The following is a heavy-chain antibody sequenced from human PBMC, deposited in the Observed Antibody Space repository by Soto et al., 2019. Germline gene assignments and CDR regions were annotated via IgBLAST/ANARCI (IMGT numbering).Heavy chain of an antibody. CDR3: TALTGTTMALDY. CDR1: VFTFSNAW. V-gene: IGHV3-15*01. D-gene: IGHD1-7*01. Sequence: LRLSCAASVFTFSNAWMNWVRQAPGKGLEWVGRIKTKSDGATTDYAAPVKGRFTISRDDSRNTLYLQMNSLKAEDTAVYYCTALTGTTMALDYWGQGTLVTVSS. J-gene: IGHJ4*02. CDR2: IKTKSDGATT.